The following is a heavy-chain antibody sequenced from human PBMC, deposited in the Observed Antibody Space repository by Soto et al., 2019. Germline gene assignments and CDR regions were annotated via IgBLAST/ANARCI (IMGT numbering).Heavy chain of an antibody. CDR3: VKNSGWFNT. CDR1: GFTFGTPD. CDR2: IDGSGGIT. Sequence: VQLLQSGGGLVQPGGSLTLSCAASGFTFGTPDMSWVRQAPGEGLEWVSTIDGSGGITYYADSVKGRFTISRDNSRNTVYLQMNSLRGDYTALYYCVKNSGWFNTWGQGALVTVSS. D-gene: IGHD3-10*01. V-gene: IGHV3-23*01. J-gene: IGHJ5*02.